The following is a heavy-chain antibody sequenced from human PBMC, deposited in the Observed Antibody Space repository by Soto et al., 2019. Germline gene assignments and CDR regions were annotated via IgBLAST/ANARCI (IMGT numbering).Heavy chain of an antibody. D-gene: IGHD2-21*02. Sequence: EVQLLESGGGLVQPGGSLRLSCAASGFSFTNFAMSWVRQAPGKWLEWVAGIGASGDITWYADSVKGRLSISRDNSKNTLYLQLNSLRFEDTAVYYCAKDDFTDRGDDYFDYWGPGTLVTVSS. CDR3: AKDDFTDRGDDYFDY. V-gene: IGHV3-23*01. CDR1: GFSFTNFA. CDR2: IGASGDIT. J-gene: IGHJ4*02.